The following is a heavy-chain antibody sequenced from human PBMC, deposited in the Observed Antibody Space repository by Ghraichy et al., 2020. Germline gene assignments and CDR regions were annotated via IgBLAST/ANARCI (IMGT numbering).Heavy chain of an antibody. Sequence: GGSLRLSCAASGFTFDDSAMHWVRQAPGKGLEWVSLITWDGATTSYADSVKGRFTISRDNNKNSLTLQMNSLRTEDTALYYCAKDIVVVQSDYYGMAVWGQETTIIVS. J-gene: IGHJ6*02. D-gene: IGHD2-2*01. CDR1: GFTFDDSA. CDR2: ITWDGATT. CDR3: AKDIVVVQSDYYGMAV. V-gene: IGHV3-43*02.